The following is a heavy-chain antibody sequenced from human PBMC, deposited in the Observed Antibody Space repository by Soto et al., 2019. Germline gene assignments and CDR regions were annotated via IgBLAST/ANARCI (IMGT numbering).Heavy chain of an antibody. V-gene: IGHV4-4*07. CDR3: ARVKAVDYYGMGV. J-gene: IGHJ6*02. CDR1: GGSMSSYF. Sequence: ASETLSLTCTASGGSMSSYFWRWIRQPAGKGLEWIGRIYIGGSTDYNASLKSRVNMSMDTSKNQFSLIRSYDTAADTGVYFCARVKAVDYYGMGVWGQGTTVTVSS. CDR2: IYIGGST.